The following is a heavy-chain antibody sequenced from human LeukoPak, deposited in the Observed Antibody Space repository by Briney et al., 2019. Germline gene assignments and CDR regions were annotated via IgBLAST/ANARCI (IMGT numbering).Heavy chain of an antibody. D-gene: IGHD2-2*02. CDR2: IYTSGST. J-gene: IGHJ5*02. CDR3: AREGLYCSSTSCYTSWFDP. V-gene: IGHV4-4*07. Sequence: PSETLSLTCTVSGGSISSYYWSWIRQPAGKGLEWIGRIYTSGSTNYNPSLKSRVTMSVGTSKNQFSLKLSSVTAAGTAVYYCAREGLYCSSTSCYTSWFDPWGQGTLVTVSS. CDR1: GGSISSYY.